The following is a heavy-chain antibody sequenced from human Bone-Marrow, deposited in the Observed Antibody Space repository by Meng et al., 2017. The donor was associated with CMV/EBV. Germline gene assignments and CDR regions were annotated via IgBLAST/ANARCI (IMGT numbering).Heavy chain of an antibody. V-gene: IGHV4-61*05. CDR2: IYYSGST. Sequence: SETLSLTCSVSGGSISRSTYYWGWIRQPPGKGLEWIGYIYYSGSTNYNPTHKSRVTIAVDTSKNQSSLKLSSVTAADTAVYYCARFVAAAVPDGMDVWGQGTTVTVSS. CDR1: GGSISRSTYY. J-gene: IGHJ6*02. D-gene: IGHD6-13*01. CDR3: ARFVAAAVPDGMDV.